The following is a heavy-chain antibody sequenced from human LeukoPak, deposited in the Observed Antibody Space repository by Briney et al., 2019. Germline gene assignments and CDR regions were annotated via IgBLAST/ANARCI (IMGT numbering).Heavy chain of an antibody. CDR2: IRYDGSNK. Sequence: GGSLRLSCAASGFPFSSYGMHWVRQAPGKGLEWVAFIRYDGSNKYYAGSVKGRFTISRDNSKNTLYLQMNSLRAEDTAVYYCAKDMRHTDYWGQGTLVTVSS. D-gene: IGHD2-21*01. V-gene: IGHV3-30*02. CDR1: GFPFSSYG. J-gene: IGHJ4*02. CDR3: AKDMRHTDY.